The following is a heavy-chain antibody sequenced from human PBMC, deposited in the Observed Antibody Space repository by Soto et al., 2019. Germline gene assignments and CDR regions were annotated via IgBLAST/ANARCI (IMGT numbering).Heavy chain of an antibody. J-gene: IGHJ6*02. CDR2: IIPIFGTA. CDR1: GVTFGSYA. Sequence: VEVSCKESGVTFGSYASSWVRQDNVQGLEWMGGIIPIFGTANYAQKFQCRVTITADESTSTAYMELSSLRSEDTAVYYCANGDFWSGYYDYYYYGMDVWGQGTTVTGSS. V-gene: IGHV1-69*01. D-gene: IGHD3-3*01. CDR3: ANGDFWSGYYDYYYYGMDV.